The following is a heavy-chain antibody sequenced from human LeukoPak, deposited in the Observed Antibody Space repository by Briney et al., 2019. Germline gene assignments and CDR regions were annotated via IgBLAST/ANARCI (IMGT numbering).Heavy chain of an antibody. D-gene: IGHD1-26*01. J-gene: IGHJ5*02. V-gene: IGHV1-69*08. CDR1: GGTFNTHI. Sequence: GASVNVSSRSSGGTFNTHIFNWVRQAPGQGLEWMGRITPIIGTTKYAERFQARVTITADRSTRTPYLALSGLTYDDTAVYYCARVTLRGSKYNWFDPWGQGTHVSVSS. CDR2: ITPIIGTT. CDR3: ARVTLRGSKYNWFDP.